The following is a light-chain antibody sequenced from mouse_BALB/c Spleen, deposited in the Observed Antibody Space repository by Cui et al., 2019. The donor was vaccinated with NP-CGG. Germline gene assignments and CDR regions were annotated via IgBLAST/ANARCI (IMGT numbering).Light chain of an antibody. Sequence: QEVVTPQAALTTSPGETVTLTCRSSTGAVTTSNYANWVQEKPDHLFTGLIGGSNNRAPGVPARFSGFLIGDKAALTITGAQTDDEAIYFCALWYSNHWVFGGGTKLTVL. CDR2: GSN. CDR1: TGAVTTSNY. CDR3: ALWYSNHWV. V-gene: IGLV1*01. J-gene: IGLJ1*01.